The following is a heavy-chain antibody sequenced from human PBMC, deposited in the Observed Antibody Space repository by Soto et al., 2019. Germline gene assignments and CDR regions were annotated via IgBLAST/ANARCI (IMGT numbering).Heavy chain of an antibody. V-gene: IGHV3-33*01. CDR3: ARDKGVVTPSYYFDY. Sequence: GGSLRLSCAASGFTFSSYGMHWVRQAPGKGLEWVAVIWYDGSNKYYADSVKGRFTISRDNSKNTLYLQMNSLRAEDTAVYYCARDKGVVTPSYYFDYWGQGTLVTVSS. CDR1: GFTFSSYG. J-gene: IGHJ4*02. CDR2: IWYDGSNK. D-gene: IGHD2-21*02.